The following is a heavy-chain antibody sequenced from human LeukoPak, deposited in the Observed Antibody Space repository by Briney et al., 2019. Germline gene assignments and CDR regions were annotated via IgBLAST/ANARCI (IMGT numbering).Heavy chain of an antibody. Sequence: NSSETLSLTCTVSGGSISSGDYYWSWIRQPPGKGLEWIGYIYYSGSTYYNPSLKSRVTISVDTSKNQFSLKLSSVTAADTAVYYCARGVPSTVTVYYYYYSMDVWGQGTTVTVSS. J-gene: IGHJ6*02. D-gene: IGHD4-17*01. V-gene: IGHV4-30-4*01. CDR1: GGSISSGDYY. CDR3: ARGVPSTVTVYYYYYSMDV. CDR2: IYYSGST.